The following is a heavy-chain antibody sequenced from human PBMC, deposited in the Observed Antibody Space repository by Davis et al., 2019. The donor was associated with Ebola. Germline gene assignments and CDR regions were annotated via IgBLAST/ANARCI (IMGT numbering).Heavy chain of an antibody. Sequence: ASVKVSCKASGYTFTGYYMHWVRQAPGQGLEWMGWINPNSGGTNYAQKFQGWVTMTRDTSISTAYMELSRLRSDDTAVYYCARELRITMVQGVIGWFDPWGQGTLVTVSS. D-gene: IGHD3-10*01. CDR3: ARELRITMVQGVIGWFDP. CDR2: INPNSGGT. CDR1: GYTFTGYY. J-gene: IGHJ5*02. V-gene: IGHV1-2*04.